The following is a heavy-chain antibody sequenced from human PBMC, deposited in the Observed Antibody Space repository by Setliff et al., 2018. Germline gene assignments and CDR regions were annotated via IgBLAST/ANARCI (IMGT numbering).Heavy chain of an antibody. CDR1: GESFSNNY. D-gene: IGHD5-18*01. V-gene: IGHV4-34*01. Sequence: SETLSLTCSVYGESFSNNYWSWIRQPPGKGLEWIGESNHSGNTTNHPSLKSRLTMSVDTSKNQFSLKLKSATTADTAVYYCARDRTAYNYGMDIWGQGTTVTVSS. J-gene: IGHJ6*02. CDR2: SNHSGNT. CDR3: ARDRTAYNYGMDI.